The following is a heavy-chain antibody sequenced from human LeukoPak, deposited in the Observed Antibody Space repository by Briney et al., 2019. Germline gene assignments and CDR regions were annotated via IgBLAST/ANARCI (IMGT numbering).Heavy chain of an antibody. CDR2: IDYSGST. CDR1: GDSISSSYYY. D-gene: IGHD3-10*01. V-gene: IGHV4-39*07. CDR3: ASIMVRGIPHFDY. Sequence: PSETLSLTCTVSGDSISSSYYYWGWIRQPPGKGLEWIESIDYSGSTYYNPSLKSRVTISVDTSKNRFSLKLSSVTAADTAVYYCASIMVRGIPHFDYWGQGTLATVSS. J-gene: IGHJ4*02.